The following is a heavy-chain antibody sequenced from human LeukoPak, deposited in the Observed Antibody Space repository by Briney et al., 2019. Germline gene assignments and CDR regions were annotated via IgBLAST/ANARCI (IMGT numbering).Heavy chain of an antibody. CDR3: ARRRVYYDFWSGYDDEDY. Sequence: GGSLRLSCAASGFTFSSYWMSWVRQAPGKGLEWVANIKQDGSEKYYVDSVKGRFTISRDNAKNSLYLQMNSLRAEDTAVYYCARRRVYYDFWSGYDDEDYWGQGTLVTVSS. V-gene: IGHV3-7*01. D-gene: IGHD3-3*01. CDR1: GFTFSSYW. CDR2: IKQDGSEK. J-gene: IGHJ4*02.